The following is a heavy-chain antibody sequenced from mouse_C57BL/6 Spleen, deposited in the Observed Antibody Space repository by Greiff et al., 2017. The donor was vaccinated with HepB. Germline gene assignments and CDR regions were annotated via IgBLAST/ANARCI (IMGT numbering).Heavy chain of an antibody. CDR2: IYPGSGNT. Sequence: QVHVKQSGPELVKPGASVKISCKASGYSFTSYYIHWVKQRPGQGLEWIGWIYPGSGNTKYNEKFKGKATLTADTSSSTAYMQLSSLTSEDSAVYYCARWDGSRGFDYWGQGTTLTVSS. D-gene: IGHD1-1*01. V-gene: IGHV1-66*01. CDR1: GYSFTSYY. J-gene: IGHJ2*01. CDR3: ARWDGSRGFDY.